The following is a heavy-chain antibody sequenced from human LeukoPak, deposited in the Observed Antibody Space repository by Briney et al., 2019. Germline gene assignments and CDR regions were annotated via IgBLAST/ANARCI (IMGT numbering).Heavy chain of an antibody. CDR3: ARDRGYSYGYSYYYYYMDV. V-gene: IGHV1-2*02. J-gene: IGHJ6*03. D-gene: IGHD5-18*01. Sequence: ASVKVSCKASGYTFTGYYVHWVRQAPGQGLEWMGWINPNSGGTNYAQKFQGRVTMTRDTSISTVYMELSRLRSEDTAVYYCARDRGYSYGYSYYYYYMDVWGKGTTVTVSS. CDR2: INPNSGGT. CDR1: GYTFTGYY.